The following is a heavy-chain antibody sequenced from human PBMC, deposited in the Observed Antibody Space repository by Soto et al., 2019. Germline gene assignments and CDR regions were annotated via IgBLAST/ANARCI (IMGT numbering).Heavy chain of an antibody. CDR3: ARGPSSLTRFDY. J-gene: IGHJ4*02. V-gene: IGHV3-30-3*01. D-gene: IGHD2-2*01. CDR1: GFTFSSYA. Sequence: QVQLVESGGGVVQPGRSLRLSCAASGFTFSSYAMHWVRQAPGKGLDWVAVISYDGNNKYYEDSVKGRFTISRDNSKNTLYLQKSSLRAEDTAVYYCARGPSSLTRFDYWGQGTLVTVSS. CDR2: ISYDGNNK.